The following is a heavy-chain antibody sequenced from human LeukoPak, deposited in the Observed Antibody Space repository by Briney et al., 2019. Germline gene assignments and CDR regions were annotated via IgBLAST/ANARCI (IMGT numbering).Heavy chain of an antibody. J-gene: IGHJ4*02. CDR1: GGSISSYY. Sequence: PSETLSLTCTVSGGSISSYYWSWIRQPPGKGLEWIGCINTSGSTTYNPSLKSRVTISVDTSTNPSSLRLRSVTAADTAGYYCARDVQGRTIFGVVVGGFNYWGQGTLVTVS. D-gene: IGHD3-3*01. CDR3: ARDVQGRTIFGVVVGGFNY. V-gene: IGHV4-4*07. CDR2: INTSGST.